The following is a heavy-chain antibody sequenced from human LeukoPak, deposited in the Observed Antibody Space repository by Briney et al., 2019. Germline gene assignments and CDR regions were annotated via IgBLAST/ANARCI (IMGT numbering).Heavy chain of an antibody. D-gene: IGHD2-2*01. V-gene: IGHV3-23*01. CDR2: ISGSGGST. Sequence: GGSLRLSCAASGFTFSSYAMSWVRQAPGKGLEWVSAISGSGGSTYYADSVKGRFTISRDNPKNTVYLQMNSLRVEDTAVYYCAIVARGCSITSCYIDSWGQGTLVTVSS. CDR1: GFTFSSYA. CDR3: AIVARGCSITSCYIDS. J-gene: IGHJ4*02.